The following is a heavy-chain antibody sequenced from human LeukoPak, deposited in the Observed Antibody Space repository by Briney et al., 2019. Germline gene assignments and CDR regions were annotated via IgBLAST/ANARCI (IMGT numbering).Heavy chain of an antibody. Sequence: GGSLRLSCAASGFTFSSYAMHWVRQAPGKGLEWVAVISYDGGNKYYADSVKGRFTISRDNSKNTLYLQMNSLRAEDTAVYYCAREPYYYDSSGYLHYFDYWGQGTLVTVSS. V-gene: IGHV3-30-3*01. CDR3: AREPYYYDSSGYLHYFDY. CDR1: GFTFSSYA. CDR2: ISYDGGNK. J-gene: IGHJ4*02. D-gene: IGHD3-22*01.